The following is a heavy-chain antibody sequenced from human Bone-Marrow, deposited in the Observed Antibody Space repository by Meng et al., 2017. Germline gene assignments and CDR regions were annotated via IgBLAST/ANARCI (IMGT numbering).Heavy chain of an antibody. Sequence: GESLKISCAASGFTFSNYSLSWLRQAPGKGLDWLANIKQDGSEKYYIDSVKGRFTISRDNARNSLYVQMNGLRAEETAVYYCARTAKSGSSYYFDYWGQGNLVTVSS. CDR3: ARTAKSGSSYYFDY. V-gene: IGHV3-7*01. J-gene: IGHJ4*02. CDR2: IKQDGSEK. D-gene: IGHD1-26*01. CDR1: GFTFSNYS.